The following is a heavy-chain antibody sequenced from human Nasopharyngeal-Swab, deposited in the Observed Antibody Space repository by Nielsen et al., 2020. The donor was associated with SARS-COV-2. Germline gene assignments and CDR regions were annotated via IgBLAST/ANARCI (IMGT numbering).Heavy chain of an antibody. Sequence: SETLSLTCAVYGGSFSGYYWSWIRQPPGKGLEWIGEINHSGSTNYNPSLKSRVTISVDTSKNQFSLKRSSVTAADTAVYYCAIPRGYSYGYSPPRYWGQGTLVTVSS. J-gene: IGHJ4*02. CDR3: AIPRGYSYGYSPPRY. D-gene: IGHD5-18*01. V-gene: IGHV4-34*01. CDR1: GGSFSGYY. CDR2: INHSGST.